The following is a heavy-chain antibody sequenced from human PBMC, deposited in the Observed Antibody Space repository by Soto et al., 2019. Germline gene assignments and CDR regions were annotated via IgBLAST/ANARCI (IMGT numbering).Heavy chain of an antibody. J-gene: IGHJ4*02. CDR3: ARVVVVAASRVGSYYFDY. D-gene: IGHD2-15*01. CDR1: GGTFSSYA. CDR2: IIPIFGTA. V-gene: IGHV1-69*01. Sequence: VQSGAEVKKPGSSVKVSCKASGGTFSSYAISWVRQAPGQGLEWMGGIIPIFGTANYAQKFQGRVTITADESTSTAYMELSSMRSEDTAVYYCARVVVVAASRVGSYYFDYWGQGTLVTVSS.